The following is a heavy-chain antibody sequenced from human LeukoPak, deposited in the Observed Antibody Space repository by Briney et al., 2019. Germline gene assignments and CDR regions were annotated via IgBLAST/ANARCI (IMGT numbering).Heavy chain of an antibody. Sequence: ASVKVSCKASGYTFTGYYTHWERQAPGQALEWMGWINPNSGDTNYAQKFQGRVIMTRDTSISTAYMELSRLRSDDTAVYYCARDVAGKTLNWFDPWGQGTLVTVSS. D-gene: IGHD6-19*01. V-gene: IGHV1-2*02. CDR3: ARDVAGKTLNWFDP. J-gene: IGHJ5*02. CDR2: INPNSGDT. CDR1: GYTFTGYY.